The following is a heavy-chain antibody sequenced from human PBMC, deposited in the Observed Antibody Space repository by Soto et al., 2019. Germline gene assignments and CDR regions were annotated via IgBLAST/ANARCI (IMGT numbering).Heavy chain of an antibody. V-gene: IGHV3-7*01. CDR2: IDPSGSAT. CDR3: ALEVRWALES. CDR1: GFSFSDNY. Sequence: EVHLVESGGGLVQSGGTLRLSCAASGFSFSDNYMSWIRQPPGKGLECVAKIDPSGSATYYVDSVRGRFTISRDNAENSLYPQMSRLRGDDAAVYYCALEVRWALESWGQGTLVTVSS. D-gene: IGHD1-1*01. J-gene: IGHJ4*02.